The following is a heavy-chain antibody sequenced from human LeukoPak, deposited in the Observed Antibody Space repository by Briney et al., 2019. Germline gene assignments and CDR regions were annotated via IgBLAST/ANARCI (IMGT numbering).Heavy chain of an antibody. CDR1: GGSISSGSYY. D-gene: IGHD1-7*01. CDR2: IYTSGST. V-gene: IGHV4-61*02. J-gene: IGHJ4*02. CDR3: AGINWNYGIGNSYYFDY. Sequence: PSETLSLTCTVSGGSISSGSYYWSWIRQPAGKGLEWIGRIYTSGSTNYNPSLKSRVTISVDTSKNQFSLKLSSVTAADTAVYYCAGINWNYGIGNSYYFDYWGQGTLVTVSS.